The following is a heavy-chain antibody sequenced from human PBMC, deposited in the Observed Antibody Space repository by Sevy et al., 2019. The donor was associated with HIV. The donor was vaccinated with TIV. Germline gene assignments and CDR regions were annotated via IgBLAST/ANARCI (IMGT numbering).Heavy chain of an antibody. CDR2: LSFGCGKI. Sequence: GGSLRLSCAVSGFNFNIYSMSWVRQAPGKGLEWVSTLSFGCGKINYADSVKGRFIISRDDSKNTLYLQMNSLRAEDTVVYFCAGEGCTRPHDYWGQGTLVTVSS. CDR3: AGEGCTRPHDY. CDR1: GFNFNIYS. V-gene: IGHV3-23*01. J-gene: IGHJ4*02. D-gene: IGHD2-8*01.